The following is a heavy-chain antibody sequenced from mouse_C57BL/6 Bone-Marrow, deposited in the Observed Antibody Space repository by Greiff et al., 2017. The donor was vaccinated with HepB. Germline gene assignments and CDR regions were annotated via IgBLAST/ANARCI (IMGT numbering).Heavy chain of an antibody. CDR3: ASGITTVGWYFDV. CDR2: ISSGGSYT. V-gene: IGHV5-6*02. Sequence: DVKLVESGGDLVKPGGSLKLSCAASGFTFSSYGMSWVRQTPDKRLEWVATISSGGSYTYYPDSVKGRFTISRDNAKNTLYLQMSSLKSEDTAMYYCASGITTVGWYFDVWGTGTTVTVSS. CDR1: GFTFSSYG. D-gene: IGHD1-1*01. J-gene: IGHJ1*03.